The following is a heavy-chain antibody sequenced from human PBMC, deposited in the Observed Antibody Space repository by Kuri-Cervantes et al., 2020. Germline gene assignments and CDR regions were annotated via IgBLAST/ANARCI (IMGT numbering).Heavy chain of an antibody. Sequence: SETLSLTCTVSGGSINISTYYWAWIRQPPGKGLEWTGNIYYSGSTNYKSSLKSRVTISVDTSKNQFSLKLSSVTAADTAVYYCARTSHGDPFDHWGQGTLITVSS. CDR3: ARTSHGDPFDH. CDR2: IYYSGST. J-gene: IGHJ4*02. V-gene: IGHV4-61*05. D-gene: IGHD4-17*01. CDR1: GGSINISTYY.